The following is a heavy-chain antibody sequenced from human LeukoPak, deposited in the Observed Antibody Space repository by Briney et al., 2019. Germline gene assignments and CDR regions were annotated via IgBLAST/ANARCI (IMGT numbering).Heavy chain of an antibody. Sequence: SETLSLTCAVYGGSFSGYYWSWIRQPPGKGLEWIGEINHSGSTNYNPSLESRVTISVDTSKNQFSLRLSSVTAADTAVYYCARGPRYYYGSGKNYYYYYMDVWGKGTTVTVSS. J-gene: IGHJ6*03. CDR3: ARGPRYYYGSGKNYYYYYMDV. CDR1: GGSFSGYY. D-gene: IGHD3-10*01. CDR2: INHSGST. V-gene: IGHV4-34*01.